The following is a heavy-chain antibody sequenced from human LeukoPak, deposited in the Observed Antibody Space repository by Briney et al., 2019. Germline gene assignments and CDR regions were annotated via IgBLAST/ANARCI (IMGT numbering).Heavy chain of an antibody. J-gene: IGHJ4*02. Sequence: GGSLRLSCAASGSSFSASAMHWVRQAPGKGLEWVSFITSTGSAIDYADSVKGRFAISRDNANNTLFLQMNSLRVEDTAVYYCARLIIYDGRDYWGQGTLVTVSS. CDR1: GSSFSASA. D-gene: IGHD3-3*01. V-gene: IGHV3-48*01. CDR2: ITSTGSAI. CDR3: ARLIIYDGRDY.